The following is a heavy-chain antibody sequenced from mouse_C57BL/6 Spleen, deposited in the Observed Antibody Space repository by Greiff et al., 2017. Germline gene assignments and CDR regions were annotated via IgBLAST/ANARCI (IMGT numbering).Heavy chain of an antibody. CDR3: ARGRDGYYFDY. V-gene: IGHV1-69*01. CDR1: GYTFTSYW. D-gene: IGHD2-3*01. CDR2: IDPSDSYT. J-gene: IGHJ2*01. Sequence: QVQLQQPGAELVMPGASVKLSCKASGYTFTSYWMHWVKQRPGPGLEWIGEIDPSDSYTNYNQKFKGKSTLTVDKSSSTAYMQLSSLTSEDSAVYYCARGRDGYYFDYWGQGTTLTVSS.